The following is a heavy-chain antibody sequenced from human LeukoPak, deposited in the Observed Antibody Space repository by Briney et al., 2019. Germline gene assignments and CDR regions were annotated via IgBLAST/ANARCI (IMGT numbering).Heavy chain of an antibody. CDR3: ARDLGGYDRSGYFDL. J-gene: IGHJ2*01. D-gene: IGHD5-12*01. V-gene: IGHV3-33*01. CDR1: GFTFIRFG. Sequence: GGSLRLSCAASGFTFIRFGMHWVRQAPGKGLEGVAVIWYDGSNKYYAGSVKGRFSVSRDNSKNTLYLQMNSLRAEDTAVYYCARDLGGYDRSGYFDLWGGGTQVTVSS. CDR2: IWYDGSNK.